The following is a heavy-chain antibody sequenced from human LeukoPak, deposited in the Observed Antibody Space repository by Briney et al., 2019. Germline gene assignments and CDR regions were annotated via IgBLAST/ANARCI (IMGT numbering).Heavy chain of an antibody. CDR2: IRYDGSNK. CDR3: AKDNPLDC. Sequence: GGSLRLSCAASGFTFSSYGMHWVRQAPGKGLEWVAFIRYDGSNKYYADSVKGRFTISRDNSKNTLYLHINSLRAEDTAVYYCAKDNPLDCWGQGTLVIVSS. J-gene: IGHJ4*02. D-gene: IGHD1-14*01. CDR1: GFTFSSYG. V-gene: IGHV3-30*02.